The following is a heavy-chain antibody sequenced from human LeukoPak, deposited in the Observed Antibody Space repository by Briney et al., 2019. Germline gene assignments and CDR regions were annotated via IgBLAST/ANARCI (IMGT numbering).Heavy chain of an antibody. CDR3: AKETVVVPADDWFGS. D-gene: IGHD2-21*01. CDR2: IHYSGRT. J-gene: IGHJ5*01. V-gene: IGHV4-59*01. Sequence: PSETLSLTCSVSGGSINGDYWSWIRQTPGKGLEWIGYIHYSGRTSYNPSLKSRVTISVDTSKNQFSLRLASVTAADTAVYYCAKETVVVPADDWFGSWGQGTLVTVSS. CDR1: GGSINGDY.